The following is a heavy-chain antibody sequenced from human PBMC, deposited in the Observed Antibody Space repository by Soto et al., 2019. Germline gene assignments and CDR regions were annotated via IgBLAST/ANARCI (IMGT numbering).Heavy chain of an antibody. CDR2: IIPIFGTA. CDR1: GGTFSSYA. D-gene: IGHD6-13*01. CDR3: AGENNSSSWYGVDWYFDL. J-gene: IGHJ2*01. Sequence: QVQLVQSGAEVKKPGSSVKVSCKASGGTFSSYAISWVRQAPGQGLEWMGGIIPIFGTANYAQKFQGRVTINADESTSTAYMEMSSLRSEDTAVYYCAGENNSSSWYGVDWYFDLWGRGTLVTVSS. V-gene: IGHV1-69*12.